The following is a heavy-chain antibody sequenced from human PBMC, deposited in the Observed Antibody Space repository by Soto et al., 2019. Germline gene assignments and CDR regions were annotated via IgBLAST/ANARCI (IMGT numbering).Heavy chain of an antibody. CDR1: GFTFSNAW. Sequence: GGSLRLSCAASGFTFSNAWMSWVRQAPGKGLEWVGRIKSKTDGGTTDYAAPVKGRFTISRDDSKNTLYLQMNSLKTEDTAVYYCTTDLYCSSTSCYSGYWGQGTLVTVSS. D-gene: IGHD2-2*02. V-gene: IGHV3-15*01. J-gene: IGHJ4*02. CDR2: IKSKTDGGTT. CDR3: TTDLYCSSTSCYSGY.